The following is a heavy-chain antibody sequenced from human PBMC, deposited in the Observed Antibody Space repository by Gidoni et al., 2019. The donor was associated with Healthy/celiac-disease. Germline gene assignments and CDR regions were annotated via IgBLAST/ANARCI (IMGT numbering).Heavy chain of an antibody. CDR1: GGSISSSNW. V-gene: IGHV4-4*02. CDR3: ARALGYCSGGSCRRWFDP. D-gene: IGHD2-15*01. CDR2: IYPSGST. J-gene: IGHJ5*02. Sequence: QVQLHESGPGLVKPSGTLSLTCAVSGGSISSSNWWSWVRQPPGKGLEWIGEIYPSGSTNCNPSLKSRVTISVEKSKNQFSLKLSSVTAADTAVYYCARALGYCSGGSCRRWFDPWGQGTLVTVSA.